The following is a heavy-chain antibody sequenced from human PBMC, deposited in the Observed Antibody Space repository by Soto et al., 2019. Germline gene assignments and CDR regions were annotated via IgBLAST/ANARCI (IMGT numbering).Heavy chain of an antibody. V-gene: IGHV3-33*01. CDR3: ARDGYNGNDLRSMDV. Sequence: QGQLVESGGGVVQPGTSLRLSCAASGFTFSRYGIHWVRQAPGKGLEWVAIIWYDGSKQYYAESVKGRFTIARDNSKNTLSLQMDRLRAEDTAIYYCARDGYNGNDLRSMDVWGQGTTVTVSS. D-gene: IGHD1-20*01. CDR2: IWYDGSKQ. J-gene: IGHJ6*02. CDR1: GFTFSRYG.